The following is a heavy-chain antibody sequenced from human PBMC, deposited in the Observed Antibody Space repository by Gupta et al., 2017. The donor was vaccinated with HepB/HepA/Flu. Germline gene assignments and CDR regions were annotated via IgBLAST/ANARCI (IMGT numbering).Heavy chain of an antibody. V-gene: IGHV1-2*02. D-gene: IGHD2-8*01. CDR2: INPNNGDT. CDR1: GYTFTDQF. J-gene: IGHJ2*01. CDR3: ARDLCTDDRCRPPHAWHFDL. Sequence: QVQLVQSGAEVKKPGASVKVSCKASGYTFTDQFIHWVRQPPGQGLEWMGWINPNNGDTGYSQTFQGRVSMTRHTSTNTTFMELSRLRSDDTAVYYCARDLCTDDRCRPPHAWHFDLWGRGTLITVSS.